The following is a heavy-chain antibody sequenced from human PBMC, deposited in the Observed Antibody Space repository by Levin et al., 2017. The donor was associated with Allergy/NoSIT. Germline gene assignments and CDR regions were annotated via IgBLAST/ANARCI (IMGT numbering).Heavy chain of an antibody. V-gene: IGHV3-48*02. Sequence: GGSLRLSCAASGFTFSSYSMNWVRQAPGKGLEWVSYITSSGGTIYYADSVKGRFTISRDNAKNSLYLQMNSLRDEDTAVYYCTRVGTPDPPYNWFDPWGQGTLVTVSS. CDR3: TRVGTPDPPYNWFDP. CDR1: GFTFSSYS. D-gene: IGHD1-7*01. CDR2: ITSSGGTI. J-gene: IGHJ5*02.